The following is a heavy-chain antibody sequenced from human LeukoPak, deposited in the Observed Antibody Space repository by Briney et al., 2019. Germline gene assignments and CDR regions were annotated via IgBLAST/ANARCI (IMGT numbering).Heavy chain of an antibody. CDR1: GYTFTSYD. V-gene: IGHV1-8*03. CDR3: ARGPKDSSGYYDAWEYYYMDV. CDR2: MNPNSGNT. Sequence: ASVKVSCKASGYTFTSYDINWMRQATGQGLEWMGWMNPNSGNTGYAQKFQGRVTITRNTSISTAYMELSSLRSEDTAVYYCARGPKDSSGYYDAWEYYYMDVWGKGTTVTVSS. J-gene: IGHJ6*03. D-gene: IGHD3-22*01.